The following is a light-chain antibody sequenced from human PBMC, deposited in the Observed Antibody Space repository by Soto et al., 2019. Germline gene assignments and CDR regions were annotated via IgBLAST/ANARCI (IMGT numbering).Light chain of an antibody. Sequence: DIQMTQSPSSLSASVGDRVIITCRASQGIRNDLDWYQQKPGKAPKRLIYAASSLQSGVPSRFSGSGSGTEFTLTISSLQPEDFATYYCLQHNSYPWTFGQGTKVEIK. J-gene: IGKJ1*01. CDR3: LQHNSYPWT. CDR2: AAS. V-gene: IGKV1-17*01. CDR1: QGIRND.